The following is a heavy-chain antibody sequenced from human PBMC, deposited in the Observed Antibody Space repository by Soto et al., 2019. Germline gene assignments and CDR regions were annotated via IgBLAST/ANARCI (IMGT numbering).Heavy chain of an antibody. Sequence: EVQLVESGGGLVQPGGSLRLSCAASGFTFSSYSMNWVRQAPGKGLEWVSYISSSSSTIYYADSVKGRFTISRDNAKNLLYLQMNSLRDEDTAVYYCARDSGYSYGPFDYWGQGTLVTVSS. CDR2: ISSSSSTI. J-gene: IGHJ4*02. D-gene: IGHD5-18*01. CDR1: GFTFSSYS. CDR3: ARDSGYSYGPFDY. V-gene: IGHV3-48*02.